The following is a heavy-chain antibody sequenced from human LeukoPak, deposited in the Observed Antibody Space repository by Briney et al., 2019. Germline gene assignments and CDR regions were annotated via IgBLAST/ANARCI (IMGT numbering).Heavy chain of an antibody. CDR2: ISWNSGSI. CDR1: GFTFDDYA. CDR3: AKASGSGIRFYYMDV. Sequence: GGSLRLSSAASGFTFDDYAMPWVRQAPGKGLKWVSGISWNSGSIGYADSVKGRFTISRDNAKNSLYLQMNSLRAEDTALYYCAKASGSGIRFYYMDVWGKGTTVTVSS. J-gene: IGHJ6*03. V-gene: IGHV3-9*01. D-gene: IGHD3-10*01.